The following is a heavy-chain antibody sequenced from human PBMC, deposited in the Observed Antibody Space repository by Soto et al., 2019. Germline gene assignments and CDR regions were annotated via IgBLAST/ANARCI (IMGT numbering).Heavy chain of an antibody. D-gene: IGHD1-26*01. J-gene: IGHJ5*02. CDR1: GGTFSSYA. V-gene: IGHV1-69*13. CDR3: ARASGSSYWFDP. CDR2: IIPIFGTA. Sequence: ASVKVSCKASGGTFSSYAISWVLQAPGQGLEWMGGIIPIFGTANYAQKFQGRVTITADESTSTAYMELSSLRSDDTAVYYCARASGSSYWFDPWGQGTLVTVSS.